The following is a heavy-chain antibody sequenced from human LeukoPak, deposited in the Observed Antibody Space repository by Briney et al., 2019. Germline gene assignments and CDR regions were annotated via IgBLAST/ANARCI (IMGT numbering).Heavy chain of an antibody. V-gene: IGHV3-30*03. CDR1: GFTFSSFG. CDR3: ARGGDYGDY. Sequence: GGSLRLSCAGSGFTFSSFGMHWVRQAPGKGLEWVAVISHDGSYEYYADSMKGRFTISRDNAKNSLYLQMNSLRAEDTAVYYCARGGDYGDYWGQGTLVTVSS. J-gene: IGHJ4*02. CDR2: ISHDGSYE.